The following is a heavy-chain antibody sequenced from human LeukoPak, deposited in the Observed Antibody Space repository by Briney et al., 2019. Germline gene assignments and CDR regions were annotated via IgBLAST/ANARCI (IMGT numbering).Heavy chain of an antibody. J-gene: IGHJ5*02. D-gene: IGHD2-2*01. CDR1: GGSISSYY. CDR3: ARSKVVPAAMARFDP. Sequence: SETLSLTCTVSGGSISSYYWSWIRQPAGKGLEWIGRIYTSGSTNYNPSLKSRVTMSVDTSKNQFSLKLSSVTAADTAVYYCARSKVVPAAMARFDPWGQGTLVTVSS. V-gene: IGHV4-4*07. CDR2: IYTSGST.